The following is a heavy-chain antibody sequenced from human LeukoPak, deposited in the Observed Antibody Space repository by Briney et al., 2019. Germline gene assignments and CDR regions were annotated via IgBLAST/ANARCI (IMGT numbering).Heavy chain of an antibody. Sequence: PSQTLSLTCTVSGGSISSGGYYWSWIRQHPGKGLEWIGYIYYSGSTYCNPSLKSRVTISVDTSKNQFSLKLSSVTAADTAVYYCARSLKVVPAAEVNYYYYYGMDVWGQGTTVTVSS. CDR1: GGSISSGGYY. D-gene: IGHD2-2*01. CDR3: ARSLKVVPAAEVNYYYYYGMDV. CDR2: IYYSGST. V-gene: IGHV4-31*03. J-gene: IGHJ6*02.